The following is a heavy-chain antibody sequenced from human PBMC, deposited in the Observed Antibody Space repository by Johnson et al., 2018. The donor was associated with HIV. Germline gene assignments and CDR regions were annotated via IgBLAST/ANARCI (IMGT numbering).Heavy chain of an antibody. J-gene: IGHJ3*02. D-gene: IGHD5-18*01. Sequence: DVQVVESGGGVVQPGRSLRLSCAASGFTFSSYAMSWVRQAPGKGLEWVSAISGSGGSTYYADSVKGRFTIPRDNSKNTLYLQMNSMRAEDTAVYYCAEQYTAMAHYAFDIWGQGTMVTVSS. CDR1: GFTFSSYA. CDR3: AEQYTAMAHYAFDI. CDR2: ISGSGGST. V-gene: IGHV3-23*04.